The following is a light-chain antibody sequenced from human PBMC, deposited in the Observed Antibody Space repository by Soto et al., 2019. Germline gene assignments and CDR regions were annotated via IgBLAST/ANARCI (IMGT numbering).Light chain of an antibody. CDR2: GNT. CDR1: XXXIGAGFD. CDR3: QSYDTGLSGPVV. J-gene: IGLJ2*01. Sequence: QSVLTQPPSLSGAPXXXIIISCTXXXXXIGAGFDVHWYQQLPGTAPKLLIYGNTNRPSGVPDRFSGSKSGTSASLVITGLQAEDEADYYCQSYDTGLSGPVVFGGGTKLTVL. V-gene: IGLV1-40*01.